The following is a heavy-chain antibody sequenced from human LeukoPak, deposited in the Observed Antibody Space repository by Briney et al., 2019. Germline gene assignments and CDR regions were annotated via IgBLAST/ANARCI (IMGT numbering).Heavy chain of an antibody. CDR2: ISWDGGST. CDR3: AKEDYYYMDV. Sequence: GGSLRLSCAASGFTFDDYTMHWVRQAPGKGLEWVSLISWDGGSTYYADSVKGRFTISRDSSKNSLYLQMNSLRTEDTALYYCAKEDYYYMDVWGKGTTVTVSS. J-gene: IGHJ6*03. CDR1: GFTFDDYT. V-gene: IGHV3-43*01.